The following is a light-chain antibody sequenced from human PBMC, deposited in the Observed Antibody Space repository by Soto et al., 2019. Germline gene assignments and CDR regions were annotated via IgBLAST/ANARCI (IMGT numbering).Light chain of an antibody. CDR2: DVS. CDR3: SSYTSSSLCVV. Sequence: QSALTQPASVSGSPGQSITISCTGTSSDVGGYNYVSWYQQYPGKAPKLMIYDVSGRPSGVSNRFSGSKSGNTASLTISGLQAEDEADYYCSSYTSSSLCVVFGGGTKLTVL. J-gene: IGLJ2*01. V-gene: IGLV2-14*03. CDR1: SSDVGGYNY.